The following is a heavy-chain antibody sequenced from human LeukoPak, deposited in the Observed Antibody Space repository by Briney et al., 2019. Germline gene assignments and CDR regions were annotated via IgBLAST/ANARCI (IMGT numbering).Heavy chain of an antibody. D-gene: IGHD1-26*01. CDR2: ISSSGTSR. Sequence: GGSLRPSCAASGFTFSDYYMSWIRQAPGKGLEWVSYISSSGTSRYYTDSVKGRFTISRDNTKNSLYLQMNSLRAEDTAVYYCARDDIIVGAANWGQGTLVTVSS. V-gene: IGHV3-11*01. CDR1: GFTFSDYY. J-gene: IGHJ4*02. CDR3: ARDDIIVGAAN.